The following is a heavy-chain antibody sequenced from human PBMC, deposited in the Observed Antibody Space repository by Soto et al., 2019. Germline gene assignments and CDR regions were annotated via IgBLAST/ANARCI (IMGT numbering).Heavy chain of an antibody. CDR3: ARDRDSSGYYYVAFDI. Sequence: VKVSCKASGGTFSSYAISWVRQAPGQGLEWMGGIIPIFGTANYAQKFQGRVTITADESTSTAYMELSSLRSEDTAVYYCARDRDSSGYYYVAFDIWGQGTMVTVSS. CDR2: IIPIFGTA. D-gene: IGHD3-22*01. V-gene: IGHV1-69*13. J-gene: IGHJ3*02. CDR1: GGTFSSYA.